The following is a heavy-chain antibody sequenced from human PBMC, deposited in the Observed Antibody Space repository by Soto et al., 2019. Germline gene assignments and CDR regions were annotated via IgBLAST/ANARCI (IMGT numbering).Heavy chain of an antibody. Sequence: PGWSLRLSCAASGFTFSNAWMSWVRQAPGKGLEWVGRIKSKTDGGTTDYAAPVKGRFTISRDDSKNTLYLQMNSLKTEDTAVYYCTTRFYYGSGSYYIKNYWGQGTLVTVYS. CDR1: GFTFSNAW. J-gene: IGHJ4*02. CDR2: IKSKTDGGTT. D-gene: IGHD3-10*01. V-gene: IGHV3-15*01. CDR3: TTRFYYGSGSYYIKNY.